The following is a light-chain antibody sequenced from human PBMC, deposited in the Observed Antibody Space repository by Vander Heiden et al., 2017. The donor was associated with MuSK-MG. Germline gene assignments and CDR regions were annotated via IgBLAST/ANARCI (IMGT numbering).Light chain of an antibody. CDR2: GAS. V-gene: IGKV3-15*01. Sequence: ETLLTQSPATLSVFPGERATLSCRASQNINKNLAWYQHTPGQAPRLLIYGASIRATGLPARFSGSGYGTYFTLTISSRQSEGFAVYFCQQNNRWPPWTFGLGTKVDIK. CDR3: QQNNRWPPWT. CDR1: QNINKN. J-gene: IGKJ1*01.